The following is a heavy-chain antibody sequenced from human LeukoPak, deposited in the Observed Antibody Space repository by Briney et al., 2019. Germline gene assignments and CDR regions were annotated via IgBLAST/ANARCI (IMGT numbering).Heavy chain of an antibody. J-gene: IGHJ5*02. Sequence: ASVKVSCKTSGYTFTNYDINRVRQATGQGLEWMGWMNPNSGNTGYAQKFQGRVTMTRNTSISTAYMELSSLRSEDTAVYYCARPHCSSTDCHPPEWFDPWGQGTLVTVSS. CDR2: MNPNSGNT. V-gene: IGHV1-8*01. CDR1: GYTFTNYD. D-gene: IGHD2-2*01. CDR3: ARPHCSSTDCHPPEWFDP.